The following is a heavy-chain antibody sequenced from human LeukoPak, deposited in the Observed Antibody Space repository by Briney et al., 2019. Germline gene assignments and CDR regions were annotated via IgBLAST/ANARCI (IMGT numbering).Heavy chain of an antibody. Sequence: PSETLSLTCTVSGGSISSYYWSWIRQPPGKGPEWIGYIYYSGSTNYNPSLKSRVTISVDTSKNQFSLKLSSVTAADTAVYYCARGAPDIRGNYYGMDVWGQGTTVTVSS. CDR1: GGSISSYY. V-gene: IGHV4-59*01. CDR3: ARGAPDIRGNYYGMDV. J-gene: IGHJ6*02. D-gene: IGHD3-16*01. CDR2: IYYSGST.